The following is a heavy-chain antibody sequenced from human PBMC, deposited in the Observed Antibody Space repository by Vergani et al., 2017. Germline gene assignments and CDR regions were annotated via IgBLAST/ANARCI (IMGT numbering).Heavy chain of an antibody. V-gene: IGHV3-9*01. Sequence: EVQLVESGGGLVQPGRSLRLSCAASGFTFDDYAMHWVRQAPGKGLEWVSGISWNSGSIGYADSVKGRFTISRDNAKNSLYLQMNSLRAEDTALYYCAREWEQQLSNWGQGTLVTVSS. D-gene: IGHD6-13*01. CDR2: ISWNSGSI. J-gene: IGHJ4*02. CDR1: GFTFDDYA. CDR3: AREWEQQLSN.